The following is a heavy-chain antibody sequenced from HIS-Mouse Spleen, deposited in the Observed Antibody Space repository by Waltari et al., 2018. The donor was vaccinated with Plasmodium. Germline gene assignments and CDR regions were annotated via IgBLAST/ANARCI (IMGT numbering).Heavy chain of an antibody. CDR2: INHSGST. Sequence: QVQLQQWGAGLLKPPETLSLTCAVYGGSFSGYYWSWVPQPPGKGLEWIGEINHSGSTNYNPSLKSRVTISVDTSKNQFSLKLSSVTAADTAVYYCARVTSSGVYWYFDLWGRGTLVTVSS. CDR1: GGSFSGYY. D-gene: IGHD3-3*01. CDR3: ARVTSSGVYWYFDL. J-gene: IGHJ2*01. V-gene: IGHV4-34*01.